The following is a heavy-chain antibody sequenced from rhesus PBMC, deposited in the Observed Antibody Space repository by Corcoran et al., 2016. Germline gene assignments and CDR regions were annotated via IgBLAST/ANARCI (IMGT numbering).Heavy chain of an antibody. CDR1: GGSISGYY. V-gene: IGHV4S5*01. Sequence: QVQLEESGPGLVKPSETLSLTCAVSGGSISGYYWNWIRQPPGKGLEWIGYSGGSSGSTDYNPALKSRGTISTDTSKNQRSLRRSSVTAADTAVYDCAREKDYWGQGVLVTVSS. J-gene: IGHJ4*01. CDR2: SGGSSGST. CDR3: AREKDY.